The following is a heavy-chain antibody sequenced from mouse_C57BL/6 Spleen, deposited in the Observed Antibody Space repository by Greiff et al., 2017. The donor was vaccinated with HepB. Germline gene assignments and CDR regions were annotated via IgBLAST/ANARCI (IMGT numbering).Heavy chain of an antibody. Sequence: EVHLVESGEGLVKPGGSLKLSCAASGFTFSSYAMSWVRQTPEKRLEWVAYISSGGDYIYYADTVKGRFTISRDNARNTLYLQMSSLKSEDTAMYYCTREDYSNYEDAMDYWGQGTSVTVSS. CDR1: GFTFSSYA. J-gene: IGHJ4*01. CDR2: ISSGGDYI. D-gene: IGHD2-5*01. V-gene: IGHV5-9-1*02. CDR3: TREDYSNYEDAMDY.